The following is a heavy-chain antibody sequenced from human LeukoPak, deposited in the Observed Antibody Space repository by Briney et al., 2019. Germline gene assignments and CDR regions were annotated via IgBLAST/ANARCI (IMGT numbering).Heavy chain of an antibody. D-gene: IGHD3-10*01. CDR1: GGTFSSYA. J-gene: IGHJ4*02. CDR3: AADRGVGELPRY. CDR2: IVVGSGNT. V-gene: IGHV1-58*02. Sequence: SVKVSCKASGGTFSSYAISWVRQARGQRLEWIGWIVVGSGNTNYAQKFQERVTITRDISTSTAYMELSSLRSEDTAVYYCAADRGVGELPRYWGQGTLVTVSS.